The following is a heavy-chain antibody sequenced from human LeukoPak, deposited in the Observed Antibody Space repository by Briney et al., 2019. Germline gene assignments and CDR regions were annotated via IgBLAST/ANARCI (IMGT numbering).Heavy chain of an antibody. CDR1: GYTFTNYP. CDR3: ARTTSVTASGYDY. Sequence: ASVKVSCKASGYTFTNYPIEWVRQATGQGLEWMGWMNPNNGDSGYAQKFQGRVTITRDTSISTSYMELRSLRSDDTAVYFCARTTSVTASGYDYWGQGTLVTVSS. CDR2: MNPNNGDS. J-gene: IGHJ4*02. V-gene: IGHV1-8*03. D-gene: IGHD6-25*01.